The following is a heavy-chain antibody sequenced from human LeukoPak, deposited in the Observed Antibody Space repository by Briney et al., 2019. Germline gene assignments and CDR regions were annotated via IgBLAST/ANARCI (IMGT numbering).Heavy chain of an antibody. CDR2: INHSGST. CDR1: GGSISSSSYY. D-gene: IGHD1-1*01. CDR3: ARGRWERCLDY. Sequence: SETLSLTCTVSGGSISSSSYYWSWIRQPPGKGLEWIGEINHSGSTNYNPSLKSRVTISVDTSKNQFSLKLSSVTAADTAVYYCARGRWERCLDYWGQGTLVTVSS. J-gene: IGHJ4*02. V-gene: IGHV4-39*07.